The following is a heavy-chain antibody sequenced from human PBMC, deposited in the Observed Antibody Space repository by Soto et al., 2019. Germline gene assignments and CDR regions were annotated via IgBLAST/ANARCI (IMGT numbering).Heavy chain of an antibody. J-gene: IGHJ4*02. Sequence: PSETLSLTCTVSGASVTTTYWSWIRQPPGKGLEWIGYIHYSGNSFYNPSLKSRVTMSVDTSKNQFSLRLTSVTAADTAVYFCARGVGDYATPFDDSGPETVVTVAS. CDR3: ARGVGDYATPFDD. V-gene: IGHV4-59*02. CDR1: GASVTTTY. CDR2: IHYSGNS. D-gene: IGHD4-17*01.